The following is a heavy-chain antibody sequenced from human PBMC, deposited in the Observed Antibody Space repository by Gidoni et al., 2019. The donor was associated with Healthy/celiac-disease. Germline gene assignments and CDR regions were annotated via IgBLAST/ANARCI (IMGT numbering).Heavy chain of an antibody. Sequence: EVQLVESGGGLVQPGGSLRLSCAASGLTFRSYEMHWGRQAPGKGLGWVLYICNCCSYHYYASSVKGRFNIFKDHAQNSLYLQMNSLGGEGTACYYCARRGVSDYVWGSYCPDPFEPWGQGTLVTVSS. CDR3: ARRGVSDYVWGSYCPDPFEP. D-gene: IGHD3-16*01. CDR2: ICNCCSYH. CDR1: GLTFRSYE. V-gene: IGHV3-48*03. J-gene: IGHJ5*01.